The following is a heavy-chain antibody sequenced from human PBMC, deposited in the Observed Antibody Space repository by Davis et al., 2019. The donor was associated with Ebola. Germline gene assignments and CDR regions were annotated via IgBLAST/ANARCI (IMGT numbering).Heavy chain of an antibody. J-gene: IGHJ6*02. CDR2: IYYSGVT. V-gene: IGHV4-59*01. Sequence: GSLRLSCTVSGGSMSSYYWSWIRQPPGKGLEWIGYIYYSGVTNYNPSLTSRVTISLDTSKNQFSLKLTSVTAADTAVYYCARDDRYSTSWYGMDVWGQGTTVTVSS. CDR1: GGSMSSYY. D-gene: IGHD6-13*01. CDR3: ARDDRYSTSWYGMDV.